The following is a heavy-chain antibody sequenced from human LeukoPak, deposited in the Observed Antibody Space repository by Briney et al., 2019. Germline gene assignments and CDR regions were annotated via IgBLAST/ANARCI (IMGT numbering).Heavy chain of an antibody. D-gene: IGHD5-18*01. J-gene: IGHJ4*02. CDR2: IIPILGIA. CDR3: ARVDTAMVIDY. Sequence: GASVKVSCKASGGTFSSYAISWVRQAPGQGLEWMGGIIPILGIANYAQKFQGRVTITADKSTSTAYMELSSLRSEDTAVYYCARVDTAMVIDYRGQGTLVTVSS. V-gene: IGHV1-69*10. CDR1: GGTFSSYA.